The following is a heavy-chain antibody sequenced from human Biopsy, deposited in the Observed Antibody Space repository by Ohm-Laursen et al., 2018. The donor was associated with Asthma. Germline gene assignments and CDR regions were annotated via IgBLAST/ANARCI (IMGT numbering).Heavy chain of an antibody. D-gene: IGHD3-22*01. J-gene: IGHJ4*02. Sequence: TLSLTCAVSGGSITSSSYYWGWIRQPPGKGMEWIGSMYHSGSPYYHPSLKSRATISVDPSKNQLSLKMSSLTAADTAVYFCVRHQYSSSWSTFDYWGQGALVTVSS. V-gene: IGHV4-39*01. CDR2: MYHSGSP. CDR3: VRHQYSSSWSTFDY. CDR1: GGSITSSSYY.